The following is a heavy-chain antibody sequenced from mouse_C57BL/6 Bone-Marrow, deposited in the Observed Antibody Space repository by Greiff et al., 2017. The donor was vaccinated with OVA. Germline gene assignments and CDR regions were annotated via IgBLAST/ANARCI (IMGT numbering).Heavy chain of an antibody. V-gene: IGHV5-6*01. Sequence: EVKLVESGGDLVKPGGSLKLSCAASGFTFSSYGMYWVRQTPDKRLEWVATLIIGGNYTYIPDSMKKLFTITRDNAKNSLYLQMSSLKSEDTSMSYCSSTDFDYWGQGTTLTVSS. J-gene: IGHJ2*01. CDR3: SSTDFDY. CDR1: GFTFSSYG. D-gene: IGHD1-1*01. CDR2: LIIGGNYT.